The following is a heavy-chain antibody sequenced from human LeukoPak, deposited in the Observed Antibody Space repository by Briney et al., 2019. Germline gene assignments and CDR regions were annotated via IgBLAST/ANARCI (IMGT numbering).Heavy chain of an antibody. CDR1: GDSISSSGYS. V-gene: IGHV4-31*03. D-gene: IGHD6-13*01. CDR2: IFYNGNT. Sequence: SETLSLTCTVSGDSISSSGYSWSWIRHHPGEGLEWIGCIFYNGNTYFDSSLKSRVTMSVHTSKNQFFLKLTSVTAADTAVYYCARRDSWTNFDYWGQGTLVTVSS. CDR3: ARRDSWTNFDY. J-gene: IGHJ4*02.